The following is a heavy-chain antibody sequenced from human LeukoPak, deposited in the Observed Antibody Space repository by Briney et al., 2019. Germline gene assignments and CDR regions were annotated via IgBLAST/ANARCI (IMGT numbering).Heavy chain of an antibody. D-gene: IGHD2-15*01. J-gene: IGHJ3*02. Sequence: GASVKVSCKASGYTFTSYYMHWVRQAPGQGLEWMGIINPSGGSTSYAQKFQGRVTMTRDTSTSTVYMELSSLRSEDPAVYYCARAYCSGGSCYSDVFDICGQGTMVTVYS. CDR2: INPSGGST. V-gene: IGHV1-46*01. CDR1: GYTFTSYY. CDR3: ARAYCSGGSCYSDVFDI.